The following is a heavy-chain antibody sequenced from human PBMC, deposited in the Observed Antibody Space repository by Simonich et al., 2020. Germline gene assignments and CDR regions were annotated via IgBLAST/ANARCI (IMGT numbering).Heavy chain of an antibody. J-gene: IGHJ3*02. CDR2: ISSSGSTI. V-gene: IGHV3-48*03. CDR1: GFTFSSYE. D-gene: IGHD5-12*01. CDR3: AREKWLRFAFDI. Sequence: PGGSLRLSCAASGFTFSSYEMNWVRQVPGQGLEWVSYISSSGSTIYYADSVKGRFTISRDNAKNSLYLQMNSLRAEDTAVYYCAREKWLRFAFDIWGQGTMVTVSS.